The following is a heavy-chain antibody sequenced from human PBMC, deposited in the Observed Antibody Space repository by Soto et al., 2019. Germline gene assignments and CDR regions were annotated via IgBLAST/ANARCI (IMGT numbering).Heavy chain of an antibody. Sequence: GGSLRLSCAASGFTFANAFMNWVRQAPGKGLEWIGRIRTKTYGEAVDYAAPVKGRFTISRDDSKDTLYLQMNSLKTEDTAVYYCTSCRGYCTGLVAYDIWGQGTMVTVAS. CDR1: GFTFANAF. V-gene: IGHV3-15*01. D-gene: IGHD2-8*02. CDR3: TSCRGYCTGLVAYDI. CDR2: IRTKTYGEAV. J-gene: IGHJ3*02.